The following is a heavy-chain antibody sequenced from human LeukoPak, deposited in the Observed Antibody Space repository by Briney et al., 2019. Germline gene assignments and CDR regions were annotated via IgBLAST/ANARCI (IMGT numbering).Heavy chain of an antibody. V-gene: IGHV3-9*01. Sequence: PGRSLRLSCVASGFSFDDYVMHWVRQAPGKGLEWVSFISWSSNSVAYADSVRGRFTISRDNAKNSLYLQMNSLRAEDTALYYCARDSGSGSYSYYYMDVWGIGTTVTVSS. CDR2: ISWSSNSV. D-gene: IGHD3-10*01. CDR1: GFSFDDYV. CDR3: ARDSGSGSYSYYYMDV. J-gene: IGHJ6*03.